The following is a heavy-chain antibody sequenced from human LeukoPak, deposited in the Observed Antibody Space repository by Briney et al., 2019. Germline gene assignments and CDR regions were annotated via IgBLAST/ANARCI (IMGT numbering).Heavy chain of an antibody. D-gene: IGHD2-15*01. Sequence: AESLKISCKGAADSFTSNWIGWVRHMPGEGLEWMGIMYAGDSPTRYRSALHGQVPISAHKAISTAYLQWSSLKASDTAMYYCAISGGKFLGAYDYWGQGTLVTVPS. CDR1: ADSFTSNW. CDR3: AISGGKFLGAYDY. CDR2: MYAGDSPT. V-gene: IGHV5-51*01. J-gene: IGHJ4*02.